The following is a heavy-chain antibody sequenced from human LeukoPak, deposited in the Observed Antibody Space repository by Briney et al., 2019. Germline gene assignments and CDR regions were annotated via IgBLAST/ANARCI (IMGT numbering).Heavy chain of an antibody. CDR1: GFTFSSHW. D-gene: IGHD2/OR15-2a*01. CDR3: AGNRAGWFDP. J-gene: IGHJ5*02. V-gene: IGHV3-74*01. Sequence: PGGSLRPSCAASGFTFSSHWMHWVRQAPGKGLVWVSRINTDGSTTTYADSVKGRFTISRDNAKNTLYLQMNSLRAEDTAVYYCAGNRAGWFDPWGQGTLVTVSS. CDR2: INTDGSTT.